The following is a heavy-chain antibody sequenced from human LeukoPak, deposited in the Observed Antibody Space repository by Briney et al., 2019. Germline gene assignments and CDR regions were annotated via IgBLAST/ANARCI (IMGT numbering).Heavy chain of an antibody. CDR2: ISYDGSNK. CDR3: ARDLPYYDILTGYYKGGYFDY. D-gene: IGHD3-9*01. CDR1: GFTFSSYA. Sequence: PGGSLRLSCAASGFTFSSYAMHWVRQAPGKGLEWVAVISYDGSNKYYADSVKGRFTISRDNSKNTLYLQMNSLRAEDTAVYYCARDLPYYDILTGYYKGGYFDYWGQGTLVTVSS. V-gene: IGHV3-30-3*01. J-gene: IGHJ4*02.